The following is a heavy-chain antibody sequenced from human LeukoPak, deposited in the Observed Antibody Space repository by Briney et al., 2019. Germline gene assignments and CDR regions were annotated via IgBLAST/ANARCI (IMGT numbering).Heavy chain of an antibody. CDR3: TSNPPGIARDGAEYFQH. V-gene: IGHV3-21*01. CDR2: ISSSSSHI. D-gene: IGHD6-13*01. CDR1: GFTFSSDS. Sequence: GGYLRLSCAASGFTFSSDSMNWVRQAPGKGLEWVSSISSSSSHIYYADSVRGRFTISRDNAKNSLYLQMNSLRAEDTAVYYCTSNPPGIARDGAEYFQHWGQGTLVTVSS. J-gene: IGHJ1*01.